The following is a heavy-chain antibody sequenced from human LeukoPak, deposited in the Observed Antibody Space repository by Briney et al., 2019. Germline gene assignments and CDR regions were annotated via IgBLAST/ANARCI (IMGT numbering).Heavy chain of an antibody. J-gene: IGHJ5*02. CDR1: GFPFSTYS. V-gene: IGHV3-21*01. CDR3: ARDPNYYGSGSSVWFDP. CDR2: ISSSSSYI. Sequence: PGESLRLSCGASGFPFSTYSMNWVRQAPGKGLEWVSSISSSSSYIYYADSVKGRFTISRDNAKNSLYLQMNSLRAEDTAVYYCARDPNYYGSGSSVWFDPWGQGTLVTVSS. D-gene: IGHD3-10*01.